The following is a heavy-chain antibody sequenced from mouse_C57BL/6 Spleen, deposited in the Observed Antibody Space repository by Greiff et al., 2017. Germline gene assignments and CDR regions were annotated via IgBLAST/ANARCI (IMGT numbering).Heavy chain of an antibody. D-gene: IGHD2-1*01. CDR1: GFTFSDYY. CDR3: ARHLPNPAY. J-gene: IGHJ3*01. V-gene: IGHV5-12*01. CDR2: ISNGGGST. Sequence: EVKLMESGGGLVQPGGSLKLSCAASGFTFSDYYMYWVRQTPEKRLEWVAYISNGGGSTYYPDTVKGRFTISRDNAKNTLYLQMSRLKSEDTAMYYCARHLPNPAYWGQGTLVTVSA.